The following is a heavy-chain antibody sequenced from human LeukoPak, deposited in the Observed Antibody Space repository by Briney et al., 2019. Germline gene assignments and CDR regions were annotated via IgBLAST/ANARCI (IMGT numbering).Heavy chain of an antibody. J-gene: IGHJ4*02. Sequence: GGSLRLSCAASGFTFNSYWVSWVRQAPGKGLEWVANIKQDGSEKYYVDSVKGRFTISRDNAKNSLYLQMNSLRAKDTAVYYCATSVGDGYDSNWGQGTLVTVSS. D-gene: IGHD5-12*01. V-gene: IGHV3-7*01. CDR3: ATSVGDGYDSN. CDR2: IKQDGSEK. CDR1: GFTFNSYW.